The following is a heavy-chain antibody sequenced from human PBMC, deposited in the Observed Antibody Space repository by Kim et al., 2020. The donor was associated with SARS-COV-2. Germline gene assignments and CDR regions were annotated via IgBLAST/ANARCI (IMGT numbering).Heavy chain of an antibody. CDR2: INHSGST. J-gene: IGHJ5*02. V-gene: IGHV4-34*01. CDR1: GGSFSGYY. Sequence: SETLSLTCAVYGGSFSGYYWSWIRQPPGKGLEWIGEINHSGSTNYNPSLKSRVTISVDTSKNQFSLKLSSVTAADTAVYYCARGRRYQLPRTVNWFDPWGQGTLVTVSS. CDR3: ARGRRYQLPRTVNWFDP. D-gene: IGHD2-2*01.